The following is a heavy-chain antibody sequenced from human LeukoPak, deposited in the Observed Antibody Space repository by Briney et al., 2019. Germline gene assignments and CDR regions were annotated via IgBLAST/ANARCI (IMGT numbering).Heavy chain of an antibody. CDR2: LSYDGSNE. CDR1: GFTFSSLA. V-gene: IGHV3-30*03. Sequence: GGSLRLSCTASGFTFSSLAMTWVRQAPGKGLEWVAVLSYDGSNEYYADSVKGRFTISRDNSKNTLYLQMNSLRVEDTAVYYCAGSWFYRDYFEYWGQGTLVTVSS. CDR3: AGSWFYRDYFEY. D-gene: IGHD3-10*01. J-gene: IGHJ4*02.